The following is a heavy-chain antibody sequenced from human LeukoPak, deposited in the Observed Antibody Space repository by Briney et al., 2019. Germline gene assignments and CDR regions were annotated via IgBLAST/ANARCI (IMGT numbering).Heavy chain of an antibody. V-gene: IGHV3-21*01. Sequence: GGSLRLPCAASGFTFSSYAMSWVRQAPGKGLEWVSSITRSSYIYYVDSVKGRFTISRDNAKNSLYLQMNSLRAEDTAVYYCAGYVSSGRRDSFDIWGQGTMVTVSS. CDR2: ITRSSYI. J-gene: IGHJ3*02. CDR1: GFTFSSYA. CDR3: AGYVSSGRRDSFDI. D-gene: IGHD3-22*01.